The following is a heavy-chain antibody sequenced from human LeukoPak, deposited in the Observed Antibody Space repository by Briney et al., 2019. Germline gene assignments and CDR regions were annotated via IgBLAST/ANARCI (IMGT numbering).Heavy chain of an antibody. D-gene: IGHD6-25*01. CDR2: ISSSSSYI. CDR1: GFTFSSYS. J-gene: IGHJ3*02. Sequence: NPGGSLRLSCAASGFTFSSYSVIWLPQAPGKALEGVSSISSSSSYIYYADSVKGRFTISRDNAKNSLYLQMNSLRAEDTAVYYCARAGGYVYNDAFDIWGQGTMVTVSS. V-gene: IGHV3-21*01. CDR3: ARAGGYVYNDAFDI.